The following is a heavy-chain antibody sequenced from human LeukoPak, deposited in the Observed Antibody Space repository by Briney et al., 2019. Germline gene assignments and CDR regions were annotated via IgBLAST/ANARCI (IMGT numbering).Heavy chain of an antibody. J-gene: IGHJ6*02. V-gene: IGHV4-38-2*02. CDR3: ASLYDILTGPFYYYYYGMDV. CDR2: IYHSGST. D-gene: IGHD3-9*01. CDR1: GYSISSGYY. Sequence: SETLSLTCTVSGYSISSGYYWGWIRQPPGKGLEWIGSIYHSGSTYYNPSLKSRVTISVDTSKNQFSLKLSSVTAADTAVYYCASLYDILTGPFYYYYYGMDVWGQGTTVTVSS.